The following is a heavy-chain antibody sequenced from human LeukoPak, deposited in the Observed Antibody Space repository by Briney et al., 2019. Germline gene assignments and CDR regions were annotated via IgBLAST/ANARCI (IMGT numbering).Heavy chain of an antibody. CDR3: ASPGGGVVVPAASAGGWVPFDP. D-gene: IGHD2-2*01. CDR1: GFTFSSYA. J-gene: IGHJ5*02. Sequence: PGRSLRLSCAASGFTFSSYAMHWVRQAPGKGLEWVVVISYDGSNKYYADSVKGRFTISRDNSKNTLYLQMNSLRAEDTAVYYCASPGGGVVVPAASAGGWVPFDPWGQGTLVTVSS. CDR2: ISYDGSNK. V-gene: IGHV3-30-3*01.